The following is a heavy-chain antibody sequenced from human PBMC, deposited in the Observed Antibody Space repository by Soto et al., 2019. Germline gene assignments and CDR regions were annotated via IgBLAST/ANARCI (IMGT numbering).Heavy chain of an antibody. V-gene: IGHV3-66*01. CDR2: IYSAGST. D-gene: IGHD3-9*01. J-gene: IGHJ4*02. CDR3: ARGYYDILTGYYRFYFDY. CDR1: GFTVSSNY. Sequence: GGSLRLSCAASGFTVSSNYMSWVLQAPGKGLEWVSVIYSAGSTYYADSVKGRFTISRDNSKNTLYLQMNSLRAEDTAMYYCARGYYDILTGYYRFYFDYWGQGT.